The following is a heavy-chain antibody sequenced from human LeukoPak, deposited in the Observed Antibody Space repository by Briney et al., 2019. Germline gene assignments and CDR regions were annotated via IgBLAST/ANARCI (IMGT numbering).Heavy chain of an antibody. Sequence: ASVKVSCTASGYTFSSSYIHWVRQAPGQGLEWMGIINPSGGTTIYAQRFQGRVTMTRDTSASTVYMELSSLKYEDTAVYYCARQRGGQYEDGFDIWGQRTMVTVSS. CDR1: GYTFSSSY. J-gene: IGHJ3*02. D-gene: IGHD2-8*01. CDR2: INPSGGTT. CDR3: ARQRGGQYEDGFDI. V-gene: IGHV1-46*01.